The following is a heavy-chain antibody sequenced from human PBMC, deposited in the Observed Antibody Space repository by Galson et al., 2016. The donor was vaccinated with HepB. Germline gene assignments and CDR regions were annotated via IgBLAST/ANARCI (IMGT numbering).Heavy chain of an antibody. CDR2: IYYSGST. CDR3: AGGFWGSSTPIGYYYYGMDV. Sequence: SLRLSCAGSGFLFWNTWMSWVRQAPGKGLEWIGIIYYSGSTYYNPSLKSRVTISVDTSKNQFSLKLSSVTAADTAVCYCAGGFWGSSTPIGYYYYGMDVWGQGTTVTVSS. CDR1: GFLFWNTW. D-gene: IGHD2-2*01. J-gene: IGHJ6*02. V-gene: IGHV4-4*02.